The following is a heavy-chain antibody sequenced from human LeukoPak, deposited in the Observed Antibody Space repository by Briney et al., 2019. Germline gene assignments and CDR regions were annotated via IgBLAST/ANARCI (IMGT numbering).Heavy chain of an antibody. Sequence: GGSLRLSCAASGFTFSSYAMHWVRQAPGKGLEWVAVISYDGSNKYYADSVKGRFTISGDNSKNTLYLQMNSLRAEDTAVYYCAKTLCGGDCYSVPPDYWGQGTLVTVSS. D-gene: IGHD2-21*02. V-gene: IGHV3-30-3*02. J-gene: IGHJ4*02. CDR1: GFTFSSYA. CDR2: ISYDGSNK. CDR3: AKTLCGGDCYSVPPDY.